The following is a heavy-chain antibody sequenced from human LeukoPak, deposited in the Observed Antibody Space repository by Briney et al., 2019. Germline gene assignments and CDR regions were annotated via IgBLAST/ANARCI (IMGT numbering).Heavy chain of an antibody. V-gene: IGHV3-23*01. CDR3: AKYIKNTAVAGCDC. CDR2: ITDSGGTS. J-gene: IGHJ4*02. D-gene: IGHD6-19*01. CDR1: GFTFGSYP. Sequence: PGGSLRHSFAASGFTFGSYPMTWVRHAPEKGLELGSAITDSGGTSYYADSVRGRFTVSRDNSKNTVYLQLDSLRAEDTAVYYCAKYIKNTAVAGCDCWGQGTLVTVSS.